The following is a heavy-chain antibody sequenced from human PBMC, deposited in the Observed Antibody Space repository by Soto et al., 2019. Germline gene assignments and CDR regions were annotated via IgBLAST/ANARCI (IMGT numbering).Heavy chain of an antibody. D-gene: IGHD3-22*01. CDR2: IYYSGST. CDR3: ASRQKTYYYDSSGYWGAFDI. CDR1: GGSISSSSYY. Sequence: SETLSLTCTVSGGSISSSSYYWGWIRQPPGKGLEWIGSIYYSGSTYYNPSLKSRVTISVDTSKNQFSLKLSSVTAADTAVYYYASRQKTYYYDSSGYWGAFDIWGQGTMVTVSS. J-gene: IGHJ3*02. V-gene: IGHV4-39*01.